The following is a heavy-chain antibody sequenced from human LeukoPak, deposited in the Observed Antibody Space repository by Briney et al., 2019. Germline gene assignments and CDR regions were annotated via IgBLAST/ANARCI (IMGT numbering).Heavy chain of an antibody. D-gene: IGHD3-22*01. CDR3: AKDDGYYDSSGKPSDY. CDR2: ISYDGSNK. J-gene: IGHJ4*02. V-gene: IGHV3-30*18. CDR1: GFTFSSYG. Sequence: GGSLRLSCAASGFTFSSYGMHWVRQAPGKGLEWVAVISYDGSNKYYADSVKGRFTISRDNSKNTLYLQMNSLRAEDTAVYYCAKDDGYYDSSGKPSDYWGQGTLVTVSS.